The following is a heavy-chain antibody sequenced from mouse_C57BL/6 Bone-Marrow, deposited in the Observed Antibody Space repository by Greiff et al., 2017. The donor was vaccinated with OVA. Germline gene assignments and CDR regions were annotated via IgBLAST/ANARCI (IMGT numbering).Heavy chain of an antibody. D-gene: IGHD1-1*01. J-gene: IGHJ2*01. Sequence: VQLQQPGAELVKPGASVKLSCKASGYTFTSYWMHWVKQRPGQGPEWIGMIHPNSGSTNYNEKFKSKATLTVDKSSSTAYMQLSSLTSEDSAVYYWARSTTVVASDYWGQGTTLTVSS. CDR2: IHPNSGST. CDR3: ARSTTVVASDY. V-gene: IGHV1-64*01. CDR1: GYTFTSYW.